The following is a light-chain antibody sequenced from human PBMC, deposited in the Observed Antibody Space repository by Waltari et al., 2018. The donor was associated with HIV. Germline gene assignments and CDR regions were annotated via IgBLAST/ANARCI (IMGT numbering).Light chain of an antibody. Sequence: QSVLTQPPSASGTHGQSVTISCSGSGPNIGSNYVYWYQPDPGTAPKLRIFRDRQRPSGVPDRFSASKSGTSASLAISGLRSEDEAHYYCATWDDRENGHGIFGGGTQLTVL. V-gene: IGLV1-47*01. CDR3: ATWDDRENGHGI. J-gene: IGLJ7*01. CDR1: GPNIGSNY. CDR2: RDR.